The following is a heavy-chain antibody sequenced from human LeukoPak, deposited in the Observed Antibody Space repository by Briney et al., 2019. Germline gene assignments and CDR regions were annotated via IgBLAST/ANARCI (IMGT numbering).Heavy chain of an antibody. CDR2: ISSSGSTK. J-gene: IGHJ4*02. D-gene: IGHD6-19*01. CDR1: GFTFSGYE. CDR3: ARESRVAGSFDY. V-gene: IGHV3-48*03. Sequence: SGGSLRLSCATSGFTFSGYEMNWVRQAPGKGLEWVSYISSSGSTKLYADSVKGRFTISRDNSKNTLYLQMNSLRAEDTAVYYCARESRVAGSFDYWGQGTLVTVSS.